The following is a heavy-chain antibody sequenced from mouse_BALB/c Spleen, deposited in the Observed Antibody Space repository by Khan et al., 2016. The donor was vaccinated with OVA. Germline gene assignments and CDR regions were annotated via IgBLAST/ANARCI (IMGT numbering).Heavy chain of an antibody. D-gene: IGHD1-1*01. CDR1: GFTFSTYG. Sequence: EVKVVESGGDLVKPGGSLKLSCAASGFTFSTYGMSWVRQTPDKRLEWVATVSSGGSYTYYPDSVKGRFTISRDNAKNTLYLQMSRLRSEDTAMFYCARLAYYYDSEGFAYWGQGTLVTVSA. V-gene: IGHV5-6*01. CDR2: VSSGGSYT. J-gene: IGHJ3*01. CDR3: ARLAYYYDSEGFAY.